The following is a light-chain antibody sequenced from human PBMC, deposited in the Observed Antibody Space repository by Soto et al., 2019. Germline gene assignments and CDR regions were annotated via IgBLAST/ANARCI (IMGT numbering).Light chain of an antibody. Sequence: DIQMTQSPSSLSASVGDKVTITCRASQSISNYVNWYQHKPGKAPKLLIYAAPSLQTGVPSRFSGSRSGTDFALTISSLQRDDFATYYCQQTDSFPRTFGQGTKVDIK. J-gene: IGKJ1*01. V-gene: IGKV1-39*01. CDR3: QQTDSFPRT. CDR1: QSISNY. CDR2: AAP.